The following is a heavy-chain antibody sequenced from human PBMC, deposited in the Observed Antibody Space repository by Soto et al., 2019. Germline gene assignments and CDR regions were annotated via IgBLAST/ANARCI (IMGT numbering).Heavy chain of an antibody. CDR1: GFTFSSCN. Sequence: GSLRLSCAASGFTFSSCNMNWVRQAPGKGLEWVSSISSSSSYIYYADSVKGRFTISRDNAKNSLYLQMNSLRAEDTAVYYCARGKVDYDSSGYYRMYYFDYWGQGTLVTVSS. J-gene: IGHJ4*02. CDR3: ARGKVDYDSSGYYRMYYFDY. V-gene: IGHV3-21*01. CDR2: ISSSSSYI. D-gene: IGHD3-22*01.